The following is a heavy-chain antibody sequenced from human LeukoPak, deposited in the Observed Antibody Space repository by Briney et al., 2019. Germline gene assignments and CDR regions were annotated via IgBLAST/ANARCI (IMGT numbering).Heavy chain of an antibody. CDR1: GESFSGYY. Sequence: SETLSLTCAVYGESFSGYYWSWIRQPPGKGLEWIGEINHSGSTNYNPSLKSRVTISVDTSKNQFSLKLSSVTAADTAVYYCARGLTVTLNFYYYYYYMDVWGKGTTVTVSS. CDR2: INHSGST. D-gene: IGHD4-17*01. CDR3: ARGLTVTLNFYYYYYYMDV. J-gene: IGHJ6*03. V-gene: IGHV4-34*01.